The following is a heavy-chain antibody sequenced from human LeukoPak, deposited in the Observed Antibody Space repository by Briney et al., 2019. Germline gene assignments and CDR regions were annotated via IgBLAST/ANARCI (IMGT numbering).Heavy chain of an antibody. Sequence: GGSLRLSCATSGFIVSNNYMSWVRQAPGKGLEWVSAISGSGGSTYYADSVKGRFTIFRDNSKNTLYLQMNSLRAEDTAVYYCARLGYYYDSSGYYGLSDAFDIWGQGTMVTVSS. CDR3: ARLGYYYDSSGYYGLSDAFDI. V-gene: IGHV3-23*01. D-gene: IGHD3-22*01. CDR2: ISGSGGST. CDR1: GFIVSNNY. J-gene: IGHJ3*02.